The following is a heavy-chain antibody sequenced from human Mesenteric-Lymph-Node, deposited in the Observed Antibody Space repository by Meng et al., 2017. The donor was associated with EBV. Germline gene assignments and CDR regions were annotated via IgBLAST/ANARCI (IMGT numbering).Heavy chain of an antibody. V-gene: IGHV4-34*02. CDR2: VHRSGST. CDR1: GVSLSGYY. CDR3: ARALYSNSYYGSLSY. Sequence: QVHLNAVGAGPVNPSDTLSLTCAVHGVSLSGYYWSWIRQSPGKGLEWIGEVHRSGSTNYNPSLKSRVIISIDTSKNQFSLKLTSVTAADTAVYYCARALYSNSYYGSLSYWGLGTLVTVSS. J-gene: IGHJ4*02. D-gene: IGHD3-10*01.